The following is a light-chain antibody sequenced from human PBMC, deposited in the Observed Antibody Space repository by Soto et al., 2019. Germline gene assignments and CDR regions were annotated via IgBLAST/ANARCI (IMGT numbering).Light chain of an antibody. V-gene: IGKV1-5*03. CDR3: QQYNSFSQT. CDR1: QSISSW. Sequence: DIQMTQSPSTLSASVGDRVTITCRASQSISSWLAWYQQKPGNAPKLLIYKAPSLERGVPSRFSGSGSGTDFILTISSLQPDDFATYYCQQYNSFSQTFGQGTKVEIK. J-gene: IGKJ1*01. CDR2: KAP.